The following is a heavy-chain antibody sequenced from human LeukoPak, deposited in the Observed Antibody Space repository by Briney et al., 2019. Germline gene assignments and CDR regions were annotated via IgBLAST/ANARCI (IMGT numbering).Heavy chain of an antibody. Sequence: ASVKVSCKASGYTFTGYYMHWVRQAPGQGLEWMGWINSNHGGTNYAQKFQGRVTMTRDTSISTAYMELSRLRSDDTAVYYCARDSLSDIVVVPAAMVSSMDVWGKGTTVTVSS. J-gene: IGHJ6*03. CDR2: INSNHGGT. D-gene: IGHD2-2*01. CDR1: GYTFTGYY. CDR3: ARDSLSDIVVVPAAMVSSMDV. V-gene: IGHV1-2*02.